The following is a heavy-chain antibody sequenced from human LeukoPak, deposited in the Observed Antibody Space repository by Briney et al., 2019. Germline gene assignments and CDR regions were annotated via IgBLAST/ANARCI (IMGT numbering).Heavy chain of an antibody. CDR1: GYSFSSYW. J-gene: IGHJ4*02. V-gene: IGHV5-51*01. Sequence: GESLKISCKGSGYSFSSYWIAWVRQMPGKGLEWMGIIYPGDSDTRYSPSFQGQVTISADKSISTAYLQWSSLKASDTAMYYCATHSGSYFYCFDNWGQGTLVTVSS. CDR2: IYPGDSDT. D-gene: IGHD1-26*01. CDR3: ATHSGSYFYCFDN.